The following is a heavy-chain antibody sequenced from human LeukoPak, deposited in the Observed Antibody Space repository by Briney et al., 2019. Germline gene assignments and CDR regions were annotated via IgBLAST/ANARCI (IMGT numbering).Heavy chain of an antibody. J-gene: IGHJ4*02. V-gene: IGHV1-46*01. CDR1: GYTFTSYG. Sequence: ASVKVSCKASGYTFTSYGISWVRQAPGQGLEWMGIINPSGGSTSYAQKFQGRVTMTRGTSTSTVYMELSSLRSEDTAVYYCARDLGRGNYYDIDYWGQGTLVTVSS. CDR2: INPSGGST. CDR3: ARDLGRGNYYDIDY. D-gene: IGHD1-26*01.